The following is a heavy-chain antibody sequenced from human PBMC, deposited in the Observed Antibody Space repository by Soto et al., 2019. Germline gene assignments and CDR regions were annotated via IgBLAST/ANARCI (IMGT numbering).Heavy chain of an antibody. D-gene: IGHD2-21*01. J-gene: IGHJ6*02. CDR2: INQDGNEK. Sequence: GSLRLSCAASGFTFKSFWMTWVRQAPGKGLEWVANINQDGNEKYYVDPVKGRFTISRDNGKNSLYLQMNSLRDEDTGVYYCTVAYGLDVWGQGTTVTVSS. CDR1: GFTFKSFW. V-gene: IGHV3-7*01. CDR3: TVAYGLDV.